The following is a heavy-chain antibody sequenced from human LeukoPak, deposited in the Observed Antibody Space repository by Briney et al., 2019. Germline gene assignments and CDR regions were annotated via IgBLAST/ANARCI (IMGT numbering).Heavy chain of an antibody. CDR2: ISGSGDIT. Sequence: RGSLRLSCAASGFAFSTTSMSWVRQAPGKGLEWVSVISGSGDITYFADSVKGRFTISRDNAKNSLYLQMNSLRAEDTAVYYCARDREYYFDYWGQGTLVTVSS. CDR3: ARDREYYFDY. CDR1: GFAFSTTS. V-gene: IGHV3-23*01. J-gene: IGHJ4*02.